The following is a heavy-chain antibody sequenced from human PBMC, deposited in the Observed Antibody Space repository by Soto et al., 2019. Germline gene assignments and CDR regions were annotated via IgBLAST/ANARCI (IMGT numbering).Heavy chain of an antibody. CDR1: GYSFTSYW. V-gene: IGHV5-10-1*01. CDR3: ARHGGPRAAAEVWFDP. CDR2: IDPSESYT. Sequence: EVQLVQSGAEVKKPGESLRISCKGSGYSFTSYWISWVRQMPGKGLEWMGRIDPSESYTNYSPSFQGHVTISADKSISTAYLQWSSLKASDTDMYYCARHGGPRAAAEVWFDPWGQGTLVTVSS. D-gene: IGHD6-13*01. J-gene: IGHJ5*02.